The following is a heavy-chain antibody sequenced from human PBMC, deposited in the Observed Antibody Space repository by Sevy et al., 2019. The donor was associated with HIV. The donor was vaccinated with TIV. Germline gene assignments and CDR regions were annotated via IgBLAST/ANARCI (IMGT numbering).Heavy chain of an antibody. CDR2: TYYRSKWYS. D-gene: IGHD6-19*01. CDR1: GDSVSSNSAA. V-gene: IGHV6-1*01. J-gene: IGHJ6*02. Sequence: SQTLSLTCAISGDSVSSNSAAWNWIRQSPSRGLEWLGRTYYRSKWYSDYAVSVKSRITINPDTSKNQFSLQLNSVTPEDTAVYYCARGGYSSGWSTVYYYYGMDVWGQGTTVTVSS. CDR3: ARGGYSSGWSTVYYYYGMDV.